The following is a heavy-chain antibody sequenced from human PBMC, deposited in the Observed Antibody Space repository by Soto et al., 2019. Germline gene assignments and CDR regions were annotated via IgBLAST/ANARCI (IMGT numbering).Heavy chain of an antibody. CDR2: ISAYNGNT. V-gene: IGHV1-18*01. CDR1: GYTFTSHG. J-gene: IGHJ5*02. D-gene: IGHD1-1*01. CDR3: ARYWQLMYNWFDP. Sequence: ASVKVSCKASGYTFTSHGISWVRQAPGQGLEWMGWISAYNGNTNYAQKLQGRVTMTTDTSTSAAYMELRSLRSDDTAVYYCARYWQLMYNWFDPWGQGTLVTVSS.